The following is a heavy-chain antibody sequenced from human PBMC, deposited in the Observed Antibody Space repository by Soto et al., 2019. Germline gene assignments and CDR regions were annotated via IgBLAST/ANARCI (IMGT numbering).Heavy chain of an antibody. J-gene: IGHJ4*02. D-gene: IGHD3-9*01. V-gene: IGHV4-59*08. Sequence: PSETLSLTCTVSGGSISNYYWSWIRQPPGRGLEWIGHIFYSGSTNYNPALKSRVTISVDTSKSQFSLRLTSVTAADTAVYYCARHAQGPYYEILTGYSRFDYWGQGTLVTVSS. CDR2: IFYSGST. CDR1: GGSISNYY. CDR3: ARHAQGPYYEILTGYSRFDY.